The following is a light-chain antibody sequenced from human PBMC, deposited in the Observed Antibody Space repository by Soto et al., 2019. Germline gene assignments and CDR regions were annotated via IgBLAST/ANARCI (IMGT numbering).Light chain of an antibody. V-gene: IGKV3-20*01. J-gene: IGKJ4*01. CDR1: QSVSSNY. CDR3: QQYGSTHT. CDR2: GVD. Sequence: EIVLTQSPGTLSLSPWERTTLSCRACQSVSSNYLAWYHEKPGQAPRLLIYGVDIRATGILSRFSGSGSWTDFTLTITRLEPEDFTVYYCQQYGSTHTFGGGTKVDIK.